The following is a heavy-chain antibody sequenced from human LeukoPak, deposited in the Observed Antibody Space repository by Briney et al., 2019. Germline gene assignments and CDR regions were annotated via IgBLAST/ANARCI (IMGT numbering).Heavy chain of an antibody. CDR2: IVPIFGSA. V-gene: IGHV1-69*13. CDR3: AKDEGVANRWFDP. J-gene: IGHJ5*02. CDR1: GGTFSSYA. Sequence: SVTVSCKASGGTFSSYAISWVRQAPGQGLEWMGWIVPIFGSANYAQKFQGRVTITADESTTTAYMELTGLRSEDTAVYYCAKDEGVANRWFDPWGQGTLVTVSS. D-gene: IGHD5-12*01.